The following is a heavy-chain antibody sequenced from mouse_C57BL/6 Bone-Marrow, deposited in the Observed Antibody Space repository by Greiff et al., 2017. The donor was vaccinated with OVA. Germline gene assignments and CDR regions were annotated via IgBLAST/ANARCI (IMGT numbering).Heavy chain of an antibody. J-gene: IGHJ4*01. V-gene: IGHV3-3*01. CDR1: GFSINSDCY. Sequence: ESGPSLVRPSQTLSLTCTVTGFSINSDCYWIWIRQFPGNKLEYIGFTFYSGITYYNPSLDSRTYITRDTSKNQFSLKLSSVTTEDTATYYCTRSYYGSYAMDYWGQGTSVTVSS. D-gene: IGHD1-1*01. CDR3: TRSYYGSYAMDY. CDR2: TFYSGIT.